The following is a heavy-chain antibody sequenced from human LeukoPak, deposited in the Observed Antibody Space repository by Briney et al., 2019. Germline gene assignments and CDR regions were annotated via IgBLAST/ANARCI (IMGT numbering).Heavy chain of an antibody. J-gene: IGHJ4*02. Sequence: GASVKVSCKASGYTFTSYGISWVRQVPGQGLEWMGWISAYNGNTNYAQKLQGRVTMTTDTSTSTAYMELRSLRSDDTAVYYCARDRATVTTGDVQGDYWGQGTLVPVSS. CDR2: ISAYNGNT. CDR1: GYTFTSYG. CDR3: ARDRATVTTGDVQGDY. D-gene: IGHD4-17*01. V-gene: IGHV1-18*01.